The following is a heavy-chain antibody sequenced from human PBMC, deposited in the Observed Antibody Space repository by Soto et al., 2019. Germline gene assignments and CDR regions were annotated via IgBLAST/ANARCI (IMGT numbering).Heavy chain of an antibody. CDR2: INAGNGNT. V-gene: IGHV1-3*01. Sequence: ASVKVSCKASGYTFTSYAMNWVRQAPGQRLEWMGWINAGNGNTKYSQKFQGRVTITRDTSASTAYMELSSLRSEDTAVYYCARGGIFDSSGYYYFSAFDIWGQGTMVTVSS. D-gene: IGHD3-22*01. CDR3: ARGGIFDSSGYYYFSAFDI. CDR1: GYTFTSYA. J-gene: IGHJ3*02.